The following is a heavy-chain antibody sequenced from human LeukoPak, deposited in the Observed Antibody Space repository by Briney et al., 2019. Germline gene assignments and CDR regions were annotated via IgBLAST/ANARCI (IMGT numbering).Heavy chain of an antibody. CDR2: ISGSGGST. Sequence: PGGSLRLSCAASGFTFSSYAMSWVRQAPGKGLEWVSAISGSGGSTYYADSVKGRFTISRDNSKNTLYLQMNSLRAEDTAVYYCAKDPSTYYYDSSGFPNWFDPWGQGTLVIVSS. D-gene: IGHD3-22*01. J-gene: IGHJ5*02. V-gene: IGHV3-23*01. CDR3: AKDPSTYYYDSSGFPNWFDP. CDR1: GFTFSSYA.